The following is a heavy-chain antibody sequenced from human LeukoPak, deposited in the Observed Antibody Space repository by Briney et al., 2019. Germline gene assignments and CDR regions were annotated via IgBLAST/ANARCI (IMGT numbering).Heavy chain of an antibody. CDR3: ARDKFSPATSSIGTYLGY. D-gene: IGHD5-24*01. V-gene: IGHV1-18*01. CDR2: ISAYNGNT. Sequence: EASVKVSCKASGYTFTSYGISWVRQAPGQGLEWMGWISAYNGNTNYAQKLQGRVTMTTDTSTSTAYMELRSLRSDDTAVYYCARDKFSPATSSIGTYLGYWGQGTLVTVSS. J-gene: IGHJ4*02. CDR1: GYTFTSYG.